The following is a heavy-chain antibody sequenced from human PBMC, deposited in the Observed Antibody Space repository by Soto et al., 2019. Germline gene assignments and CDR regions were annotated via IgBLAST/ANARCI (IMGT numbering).Heavy chain of an antibody. V-gene: IGHV1-69*01. J-gene: IGHJ4*02. CDR1: GGSIKSFT. CDR3: ARWRGTVTSPGFMGPLDY. Sequence: GQLVQSGAEVKKPGSSVRVSCKSSGGSIKSFTISWVRQAPGQGPEWLGGITPYSATAKYAQKFQGRLTITADESTNSVYMDLASLRPDDTALYYCARWRGTVTSPGFMGPLDYWGQGTLVTVSS. D-gene: IGHD3-16*01. CDR2: ITPYSATA.